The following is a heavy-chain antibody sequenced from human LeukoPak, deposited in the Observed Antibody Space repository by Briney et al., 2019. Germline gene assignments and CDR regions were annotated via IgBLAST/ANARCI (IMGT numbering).Heavy chain of an antibody. Sequence: HTGGSLRLSCAASGFTVSSNFMTWVRQAPGKGLEWVSVIYSGGSTYYADSVKDRFTISRDNSKNMLYLQVNSLRAEDTAVYYCARGGDSPHYWGQGTLVTVSS. V-gene: IGHV3-66*01. J-gene: IGHJ4*02. CDR3: ARGGDSPHY. CDR1: GFTVSSNF. CDR2: IYSGGST. D-gene: IGHD3-10*01.